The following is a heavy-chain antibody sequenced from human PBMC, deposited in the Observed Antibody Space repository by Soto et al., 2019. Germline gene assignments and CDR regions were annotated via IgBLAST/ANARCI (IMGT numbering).Heavy chain of an antibody. D-gene: IGHD3-3*01. CDR3: ARAMYYDFWSGYYYKVGHGMDV. V-gene: IGHV3-33*01. Sequence: PGGSLRLSCAASGFTFSSYGMHWVRQAPGKGLEWVAVIWYDGSNKYYADSVKGRFTISRDNSKNTLYLQMNSLRAEDTAVYYCARAMYYDFWSGYYYKVGHGMDVWGQGTTVTVSS. J-gene: IGHJ6*02. CDR1: GFTFSSYG. CDR2: IWYDGSNK.